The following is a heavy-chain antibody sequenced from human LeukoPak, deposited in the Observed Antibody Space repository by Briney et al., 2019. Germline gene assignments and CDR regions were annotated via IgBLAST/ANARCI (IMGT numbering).Heavy chain of an antibody. D-gene: IGHD2-2*01. J-gene: IGHJ5*02. V-gene: IGHV3-11*01. Sequence: GGSLRLSCAASGFTFSDYYMSWIRQAPGKGLEWVSYISSSGSTIYYADSVKGRFTISRDNAKNSLYLQMNSLRAEDTAVYYCARGGEDIVAVPAARPNWFDPWGQGTLVTVSS. CDR3: ARGGEDIVAVPAARPNWFDP. CDR1: GFTFSDYY. CDR2: ISSSGSTI.